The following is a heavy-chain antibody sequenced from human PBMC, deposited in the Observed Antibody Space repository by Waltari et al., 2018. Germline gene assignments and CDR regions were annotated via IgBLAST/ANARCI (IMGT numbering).Heavy chain of an antibody. CDR3: ARENYNGAAGDW. D-gene: IGHD2-21*01. V-gene: IGHV3-7*01. J-gene: IGHJ4*02. CDR1: GFTFRAYW. Sequence: EVQLVESGGGLVQPGGSLRLSCTASGFTFRAYWMCWVRQAPGKGLEWLGNRNQDGSERDQAGSVKGRITVSRDNAENSLYLEINRLTVDDTAVYYCARENYNGAAGDWWGQGALVTVSS. CDR2: RNQDGSER.